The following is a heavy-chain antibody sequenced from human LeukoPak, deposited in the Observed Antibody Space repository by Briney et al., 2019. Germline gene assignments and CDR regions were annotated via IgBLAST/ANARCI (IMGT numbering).Heavy chain of an antibody. CDR2: ISWNSGSI. Sequence: GGSLRLSCAASGFTFDDYAMHWVRQAQGKGLEWVSGISWNSGSIGYADSVKGRFTISRDNAKNSLYLQMNSLRAEDMALYYCAKDGGYIQAFDIWGQGTMVTVSS. CDR1: GFTFDDYA. J-gene: IGHJ3*02. CDR3: AKDGGYIQAFDI. V-gene: IGHV3-9*03. D-gene: IGHD6-13*01.